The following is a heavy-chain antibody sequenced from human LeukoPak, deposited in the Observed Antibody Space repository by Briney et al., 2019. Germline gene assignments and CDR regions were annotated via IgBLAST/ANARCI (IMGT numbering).Heavy chain of an antibody. V-gene: IGHV4-39*01. CDR3: ARQGKDTTGYLFFDN. J-gene: IGHJ4*02. D-gene: IGHD3-9*01. Sequence: TSETLSLTCTVSGGSITSGSYYWGWIRQPPGKGLEWIGSIYYSGSTYYNPSLKSRVTVSVDTYKNQFSLTLSSVTAADTAVYYCARQGKDTTGYLFFDNWGQGTLVTVSS. CDR1: GGSITSGSYY. CDR2: IYYSGST.